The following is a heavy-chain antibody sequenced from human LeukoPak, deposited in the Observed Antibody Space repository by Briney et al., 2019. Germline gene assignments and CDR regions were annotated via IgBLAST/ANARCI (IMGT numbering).Heavy chain of an antibody. CDR1: GGSIRSYY. V-gene: IGHV4-4*07. CDR3: ARDGRAGSLFAY. J-gene: IGHJ4*02. Sequence: SETLSLTCTVSGGSIRSYYWNWVRRPAGKGLEWIGRIYTSGSTNYNPSLKSRVTMSVDTSKNQFSLKLSSVTAADTAVYYCARDGRAGSLFAYWGQGTLVTVSS. CDR2: IYTSGST. D-gene: IGHD6-19*01.